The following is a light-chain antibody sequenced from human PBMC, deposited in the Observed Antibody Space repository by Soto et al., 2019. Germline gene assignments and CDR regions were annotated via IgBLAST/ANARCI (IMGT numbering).Light chain of an antibody. CDR1: ETISTN. V-gene: IGKV3-15*01. CDR2: GSS. CDR3: QQYINWPPAIT. Sequence: EIVLTHSPATLSVAPGERANLSCRATETISTNLAWFQRKPGQPPRHLIYGSSTSATGVPDRFSGSGSGTEFTLIISSLQSEDVALYYCQQYINWPPAITFGQGTRLEIK. J-gene: IGKJ5*01.